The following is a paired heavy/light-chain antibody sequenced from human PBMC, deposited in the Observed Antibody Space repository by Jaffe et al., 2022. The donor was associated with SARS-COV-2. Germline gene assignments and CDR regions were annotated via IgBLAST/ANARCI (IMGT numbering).Heavy chain of an antibody. D-gene: IGHD1-7*01. Sequence: QVQLVESGGGVVQPGKSLRLSCAASGFTFSNYGMHWVRQAPGKGLEWVAVIWFDGSNKQYGDSVKGRITISRDNSRSTLDLQMNSLRAEDMAVYYCVRGGPGTNVFDYWGQGTLVTVSS. V-gene: IGHV3-33*01. CDR1: GFTFSNYG. CDR3: VRGGPGTNVFDY. J-gene: IGHJ4*02. CDR2: IWFDGSNK.
Light chain of an antibody. CDR2: EVN. Sequence: QSALTQPPSASGSPGQSVTISCTGTSSDVGGYKYVSWYQQHPGKAPKLMIYEVNKRPSGVPDRFSGSKSGNTASLTVSGLQAEDEADYYCSSYAGSNIHVFGTGTKVTVL. V-gene: IGLV2-8*01. CDR3: SSYAGSNIHV. J-gene: IGLJ1*01. CDR1: SSDVGGYKY.